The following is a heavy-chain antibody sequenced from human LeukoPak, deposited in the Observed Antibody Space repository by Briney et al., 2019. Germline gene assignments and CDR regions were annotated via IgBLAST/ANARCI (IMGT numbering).Heavy chain of an antibody. D-gene: IGHD5-12*01. V-gene: IGHV3-53*01. CDR2: IYSSGST. CDR1: GFTFSSYW. Sequence: GGSLRLSCAASGFTFSSYWMSWVRQAPGKGLEWVSVIYSSGSTHYADSVKGRFTISRDNSKNTLYLQMNSLRAEDTAVYFCASLLYSGYFPVYWGQGTLVTVSA. J-gene: IGHJ4*02. CDR3: ASLLYSGYFPVY.